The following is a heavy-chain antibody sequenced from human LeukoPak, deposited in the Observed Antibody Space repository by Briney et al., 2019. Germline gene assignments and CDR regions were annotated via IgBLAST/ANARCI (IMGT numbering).Heavy chain of an antibody. J-gene: IGHJ4*02. CDR2: IIPIFGTA. V-gene: IGHV1-69*13. CDR1: GGTFSSYA. CDR3: ARDPFDILTGYMYYFDY. D-gene: IGHD3-9*01. Sequence: SVKVSRKASGGTFSSYAISWVRQAPGQGLEWVGGIIPIFGTANYAQKFQGRVTITADESTSTAYMELSSLRSEDTAVYYCARDPFDILTGYMYYFDYWGQGTLVTVSS.